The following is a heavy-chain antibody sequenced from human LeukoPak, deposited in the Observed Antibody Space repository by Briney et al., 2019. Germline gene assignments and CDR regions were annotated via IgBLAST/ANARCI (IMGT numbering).Heavy chain of an antibody. V-gene: IGHV3-21*01. Sequence: GGSLRLSCAASGFTFSSYNMNWVRQAPGKGLEWVSSISSSSSYIYYADLVKGRFTISRDNAKNSLYLQMNSLRAGDTAVYYCARELYYDILTGYFPYGMDVWGQGTTVTVSS. J-gene: IGHJ6*02. D-gene: IGHD3-9*01. CDR3: ARELYYDILTGYFPYGMDV. CDR2: ISSSSSYI. CDR1: GFTFSSYN.